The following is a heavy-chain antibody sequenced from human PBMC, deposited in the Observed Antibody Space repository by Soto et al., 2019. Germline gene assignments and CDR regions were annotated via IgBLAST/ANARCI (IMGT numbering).Heavy chain of an antibody. J-gene: IGHJ4*02. V-gene: IGHV3-7*04. CDR2: IKQDGSEK. Sequence: PGGSLRLSCAASGFTFSSYAMHWVRQAPGKGLEWVANIKQDGSEKNYVDSVKGRLTISRDNAKNSLYLQMNSLRAEDTAVYYCVRGSYYYIYWGQGALVTVSS. CDR3: VRGSYYYIY. CDR1: GFTFSSYA. D-gene: IGHD3-10*01.